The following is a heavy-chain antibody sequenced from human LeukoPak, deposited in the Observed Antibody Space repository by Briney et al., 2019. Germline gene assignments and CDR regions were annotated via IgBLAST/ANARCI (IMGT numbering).Heavy chain of an antibody. CDR2: IYTSGST. V-gene: IGHV4-61*02. CDR3: ARASRGMDV. Sequence: SETLSLTCTVSGGSISSGSYYWSWIRQPAGKGLEWIGRIYTSGSTNYNPSLKSRVTISVDTSKNQFSLKLSSVTAADTAVYYCARASRGMDVWGQGTTVAVSS. CDR1: GGSISSGSYY. J-gene: IGHJ6*02.